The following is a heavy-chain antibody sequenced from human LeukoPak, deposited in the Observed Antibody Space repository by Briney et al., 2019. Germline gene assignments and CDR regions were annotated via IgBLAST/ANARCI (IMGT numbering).Heavy chain of an antibody. V-gene: IGHV5-51*01. CDR2: IYPGDSDT. CDR1: GYSFTSYW. D-gene: IGHD6-13*01. CDR3: ARHPRIAAASEYYFEY. Sequence: GESLKISCKGSGYSFTSYWIGWVRQLPGKGLEGMGIIYPGDSDTRYSPSFQGQVTISADKTISTAYLKWSSLKASDTAMYYCARHPRIAAASEYYFEYWGQGTLVTVSS. J-gene: IGHJ4*02.